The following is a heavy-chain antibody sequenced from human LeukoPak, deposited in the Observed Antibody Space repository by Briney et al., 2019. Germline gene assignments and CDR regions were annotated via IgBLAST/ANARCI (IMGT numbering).Heavy chain of an antibody. CDR1: ADSISTSY. Sequence: SETLSLTCTVSADSISTSYWSWIRQPAGKRMEWIGRIFASGETNYNPSLESRVIMSRDTSNNQFFLRLTSVTAADTAVYYCARALPREGVPYSWFDPWGQGTLVTVSS. J-gene: IGHJ5*02. V-gene: IGHV4-4*07. D-gene: IGHD1-26*01. CDR2: IFASGET. CDR3: ARALPREGVPYSWFDP.